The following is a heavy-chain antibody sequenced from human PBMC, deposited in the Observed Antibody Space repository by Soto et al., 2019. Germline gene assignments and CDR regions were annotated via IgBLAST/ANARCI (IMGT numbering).Heavy chain of an antibody. D-gene: IGHD6-6*01. Sequence: QLQLQESGSGLVKPSQTLSLTCAVSGGSISSGGYSWSWIRQPPGKGLEWIGYIYHSGSTYYNPSLNSRVTISVDRSKNQFSLKLSSVTAADTAVYYCARSIHYYYYGMDVWGQGTTVTVSS. J-gene: IGHJ6*02. CDR2: IYHSGST. V-gene: IGHV4-30-2*01. CDR3: ARSIHYYYYGMDV. CDR1: GGSISSGGYS.